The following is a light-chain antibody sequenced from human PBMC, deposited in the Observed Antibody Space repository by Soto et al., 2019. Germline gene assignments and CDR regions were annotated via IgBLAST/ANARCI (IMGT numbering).Light chain of an antibody. CDR1: SSDVGSYNL. CDR2: EGS. J-gene: IGLJ2*01. V-gene: IGLV2-23*01. CDR3: CSYAGRV. Sequence: QSALTQPASVSGSPGQSITISCTGTSSDVGSYNLVSWYQQHPGKAPKLMIYEGSKRPSGVSNRFSGSKSGNTASLTISGLHAEDEADYYCCSYAGRVFGGGTKLTVL.